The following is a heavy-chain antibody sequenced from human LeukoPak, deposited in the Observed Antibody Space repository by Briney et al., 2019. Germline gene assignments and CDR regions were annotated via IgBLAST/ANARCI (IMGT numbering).Heavy chain of an antibody. CDR1: GYTFTSYG. V-gene: IGHV1-2*02. CDR2: INPNSGGT. CDR3: ARDPRDIVVVVAATFLNY. Sequence: GASVKVSCKASGYTFTSYGISWVRQAPGQGLEWMGWINPNSGGTNYAQKFQGRVTMTRDTSISTAYMELSRLRSDDTAVYYCARDPRDIVVVVAATFLNYWGQGTLVTVSS. J-gene: IGHJ4*02. D-gene: IGHD2-15*01.